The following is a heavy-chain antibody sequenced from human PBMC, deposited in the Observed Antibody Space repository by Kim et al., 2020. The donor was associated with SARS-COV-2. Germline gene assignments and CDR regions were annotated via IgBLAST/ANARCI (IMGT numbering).Heavy chain of an antibody. D-gene: IGHD6-13*01. V-gene: IGHV4-39*01. Sequence: SETLSLTCTVSGGSISSSSYYWGWIRQPPGKGLEWIGSIYYSGSTYYNPSLKSRVTISVDTSKNQFSLKLSSVTAADTAVYYCARITGYSSSWLDYWGQGTLVTVSS. J-gene: IGHJ4*02. CDR1: GGSISSSSYY. CDR2: IYYSGST. CDR3: ARITGYSSSWLDY.